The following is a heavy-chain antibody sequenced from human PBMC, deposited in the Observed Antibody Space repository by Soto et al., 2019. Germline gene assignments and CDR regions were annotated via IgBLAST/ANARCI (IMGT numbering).Heavy chain of an antibody. CDR3: ARGGPVWDSSGSLYPRSIDY. CDR1: GGTFSNYP. Sequence: SVKVSCKASGGTFSNYPISWVRQAPGQGLEWMGGIIPIFGTVNYAQKLQGRVTITADESTSTAYMELSSLRAEDTAVYYCARGGPVWDSSGSLYPRSIDYWGQGTLVTVSS. D-gene: IGHD3-22*01. V-gene: IGHV1-69*13. J-gene: IGHJ4*02. CDR2: IIPIFGTV.